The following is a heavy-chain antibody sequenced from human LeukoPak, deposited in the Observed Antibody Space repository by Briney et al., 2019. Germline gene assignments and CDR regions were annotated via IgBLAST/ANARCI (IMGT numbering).Heavy chain of an antibody. CDR3: ARGRDSGSFIIDY. CDR1: RFTFSSYW. V-gene: IGHV3-74*01. J-gene: IGHJ4*02. Sequence: QPGGSLRLPCAASRFTFSSYWMHWVRQAPGKGLVWVSRINSDASSTTYADSVKGRFTLSRDNSKNTVSLQMNSLGTEDTAVYYCARGRDSGSFIIDYWGQGTLVTVSS. D-gene: IGHD3-10*01. CDR2: INSDASST.